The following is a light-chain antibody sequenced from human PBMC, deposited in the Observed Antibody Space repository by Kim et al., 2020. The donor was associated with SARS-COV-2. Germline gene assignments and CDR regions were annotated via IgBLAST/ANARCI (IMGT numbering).Light chain of an antibody. CDR1: QSLGST. CDR2: GAS. CDR3: QQYNNWPLT. Sequence: SVSHGEKATHAGRPNQSLGSTLAWYQPKPGQAPRLLIYGASTRATGIPARFSGSGSGTEFTLTISSLQSEDFAVYYCQQYNNWPLTFGGGTKLEI. V-gene: IGKV3D-15*01. J-gene: IGKJ4*01.